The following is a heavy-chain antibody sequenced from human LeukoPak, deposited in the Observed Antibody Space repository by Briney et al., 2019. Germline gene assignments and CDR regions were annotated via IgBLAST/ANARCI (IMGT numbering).Heavy chain of an antibody. CDR2: IYYSGST. CDR1: GGSISSSSYY. Sequence: ASETLSLTCTVSGGSISSSSYYWGWIRQPPGKGLEWIGTIYYSGSTNYNPSLKSRVTISVDTSKNQFSLKLSSVTAADTAVYYCARGVPRQWLVRSYFDYWGQGTLVTVSS. D-gene: IGHD6-19*01. V-gene: IGHV4-39*07. J-gene: IGHJ4*02. CDR3: ARGVPRQWLVRSYFDY.